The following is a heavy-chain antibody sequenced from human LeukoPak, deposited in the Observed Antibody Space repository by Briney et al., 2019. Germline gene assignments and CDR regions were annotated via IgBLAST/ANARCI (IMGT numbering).Heavy chain of an antibody. CDR1: GYTFTSYY. Sequence: ASVKVSCKASGYTFTSYYMHWVRQAPGQGLEWMGLINPSGGSTSYARKFQGRVTMTRDTSTSTVYMELSSLRSEDTAVYYCARVSEEQWLVTTLGYWGQGTLVTVSS. CDR3: ARVSEEQWLVTTLGY. CDR2: INPSGGST. V-gene: IGHV1-46*01. J-gene: IGHJ4*02. D-gene: IGHD6-19*01.